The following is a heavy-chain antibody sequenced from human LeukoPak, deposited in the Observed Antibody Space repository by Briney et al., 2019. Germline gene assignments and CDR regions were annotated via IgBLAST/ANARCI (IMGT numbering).Heavy chain of an antibody. V-gene: IGHV1-69*13. CDR3: ARSVLVATIDPPYAFDI. CDR2: IIPIFGTA. Sequence: SVKVSCKASGYTFSSYDISWVRQAPGQGLEWMGGIIPIFGTANYAQKFQGRVTITADESTSTAYMELSSLRSEDTAVYYCARSVLVATIDPPYAFDIWGQGTMVTVSS. CDR1: GYTFSSYD. D-gene: IGHD5-12*01. J-gene: IGHJ3*02.